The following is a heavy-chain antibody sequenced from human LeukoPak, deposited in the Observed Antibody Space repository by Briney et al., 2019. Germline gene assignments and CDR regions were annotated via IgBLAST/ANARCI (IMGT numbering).Heavy chain of an antibody. J-gene: IGHJ5*01. CDR1: GFTFSNSA. CDR3: AKDFRTCFDCYGWFGP. V-gene: IGHV3-23*01. CDR2: ISASGVNI. D-gene: IGHD2-21*02. Sequence: GGSLRLSCAPSGFTFSNSAMAWVRQAPGRCLEWLSSISASGVNIYSAATVKGRFTVSRDNSKNTLYLQMTSLRVDDTARYYCAKDFRTCFDCYGWFGPWGQGTLVTVSS.